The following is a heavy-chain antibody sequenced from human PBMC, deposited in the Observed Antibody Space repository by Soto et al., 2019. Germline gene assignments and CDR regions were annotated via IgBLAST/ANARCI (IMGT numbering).Heavy chain of an antibody. D-gene: IGHD4-17*01. CDR2: INPSGGST. V-gene: IGHV1-46*01. CDR3: ATFMTTVTRSYGMDV. Sequence: ASVKVSCKASGYTFTSYYMHWVRQAPGQGLEWMGIINPSGGSTSYAQKFQGRVTMTRDTSTSTVYMELSSLRSEDTAVYYCATFMTTVTRSYGMDVWGQGTTVTVSS. J-gene: IGHJ6*02. CDR1: GYTFTSYY.